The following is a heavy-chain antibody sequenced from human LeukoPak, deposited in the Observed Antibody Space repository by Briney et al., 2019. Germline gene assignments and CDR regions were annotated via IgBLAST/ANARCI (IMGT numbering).Heavy chain of an antibody. CDR3: AREPGYYDSSGYYVSNYYYMDV. D-gene: IGHD3-22*01. Sequence: PSETLSLTCAVSGDSISTSKRYWAWIRQTPGKGLEWIGTIYYSGSTHYNPSLKTRATISLDTSKNQFSLKLSSVTAADTAVYYCAREPGYYDSSGYYVSNYYYMDVWGKGTTVTVSS. CDR2: IYYSGST. CDR1: GDSISTSKRY. V-gene: IGHV4-39*07. J-gene: IGHJ6*03.